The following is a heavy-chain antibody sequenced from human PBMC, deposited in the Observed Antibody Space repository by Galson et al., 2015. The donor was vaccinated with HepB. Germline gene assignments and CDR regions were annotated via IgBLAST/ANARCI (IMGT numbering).Heavy chain of an antibody. V-gene: IGHV1-69*04. CDR2: IIPILNIA. J-gene: IGHJ4*02. D-gene: IGHD4-11*01. CDR1: GGTLSSYA. CDR3: ARGPDYRNAGVD. Sequence: SVKVSCKASGGTLSSYAVSWVRQAPGQGLEWMGRIIPILNIANYAQKFQGRVTITADKSASTAYMELSSLRSEDTAVYYCARGPDYRNAGVDWGQGTLVTVSS.